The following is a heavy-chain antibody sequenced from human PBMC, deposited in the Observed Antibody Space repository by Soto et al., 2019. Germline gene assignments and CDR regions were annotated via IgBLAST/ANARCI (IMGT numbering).Heavy chain of an antibody. J-gene: IGHJ6*02. D-gene: IGHD2-2*01. CDR1: GGTFSSYA. V-gene: IGHV1-69*13. Sequence: SVKVSCKASGGTFSSYAISWVRQAPGQGLEWMGGIIPIFGTANYAQKFQGRVTITADESTSTAYMELSSLRSEDTAVYYCARPYYCSSTSCYPYYYGMDVWGQGTTVTAP. CDR3: ARPYYCSSTSCYPYYYGMDV. CDR2: IIPIFGTA.